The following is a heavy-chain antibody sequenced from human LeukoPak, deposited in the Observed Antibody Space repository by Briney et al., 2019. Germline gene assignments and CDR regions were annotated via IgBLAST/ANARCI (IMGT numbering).Heavy chain of an antibody. J-gene: IGHJ5*02. Sequence: ASVKVSCKASGGTFSSYAISWVRQAPGQGLEWMGRIIPILGVANYAQKFQGRVTITADKSTSTAYMEPRSLRYEDTAVYSCAYGGYSGSWSWFDPWGQGTLVTVSS. CDR1: GGTFSSYA. CDR3: AYGGYSGSWSWFDP. CDR2: IIPILGVA. D-gene: IGHD6-13*01. V-gene: IGHV1-69*04.